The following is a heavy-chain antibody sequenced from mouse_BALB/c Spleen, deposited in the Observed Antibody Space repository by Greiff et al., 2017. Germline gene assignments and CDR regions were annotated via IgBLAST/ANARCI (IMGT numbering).Heavy chain of an antibody. J-gene: IGHJ2*01. CDR2: ISSGGST. CDR3: ARVGYGSSPYYFDY. D-gene: IGHD1-1*01. V-gene: IGHV5-6-5*01. CDR1: GFTFSSYA. Sequence: EVKLVESGGGLVKPGGSLKLSCAASGFTFSSYAMSWVRQTPEKRLEWVASISSGGSTYYPDSVKGRFTISRDNARNILYLQMSSLRSEDTAMYYCARVGYGSSPYYFDYWGQGTTLTVSS.